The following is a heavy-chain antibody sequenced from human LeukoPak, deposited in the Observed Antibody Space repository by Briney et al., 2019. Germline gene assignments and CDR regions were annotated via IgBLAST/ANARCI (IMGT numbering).Heavy chain of an antibody. J-gene: IGHJ5*02. CDR2: ISAYNGNT. D-gene: IGHD2-21*02. V-gene: IGHV1-18*01. CDR3: AGDDSGGWFDP. Sequence: ASVKVSCKASGYTSTSYGISWVRQAPGQGLEWMGWISAYNGNTNYAQKLQGRVTMTTDTSTSTAYMELRSLRSDDTAVYYCAGDDSGGWFDPWGQGTLVTVSS. CDR1: GYTSTSYG.